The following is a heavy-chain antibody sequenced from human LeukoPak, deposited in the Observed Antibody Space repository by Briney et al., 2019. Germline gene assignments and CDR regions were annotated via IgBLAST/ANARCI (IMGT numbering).Heavy chain of an antibody. Sequence: EGFLRLSCAASGFTVSSNYMSWVRQAPGKGLEWVTVIYSGGSTYYADSVKGRFTISRDNSKNTLYLQMNSLRAEDTAVYYCAREESRLAAAGNPLDYWGQGTLVTVSS. CDR2: IYSGGST. V-gene: IGHV3-66*01. CDR3: AREESRLAAAGNPLDY. CDR1: GFTVSSNY. J-gene: IGHJ4*02. D-gene: IGHD6-13*01.